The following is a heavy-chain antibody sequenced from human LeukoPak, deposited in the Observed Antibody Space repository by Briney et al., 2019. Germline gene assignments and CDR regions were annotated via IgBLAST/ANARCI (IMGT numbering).Heavy chain of an antibody. J-gene: IGHJ4*02. CDR3: ARGPYGSGSYYNFDY. Sequence: ASVTVSCKAPGYTFTSYAMNWVRQAPGQGLEWMGWINPSSGGTNYAQKFQGRVTMTRDTSISTAYMELSRLRSDDTAVYYCARGPYGSGSYYNFDYWGQGTLVTVSS. CDR2: INPSSGGT. CDR1: GYTFTSYA. V-gene: IGHV1-2*02. D-gene: IGHD3-10*01.